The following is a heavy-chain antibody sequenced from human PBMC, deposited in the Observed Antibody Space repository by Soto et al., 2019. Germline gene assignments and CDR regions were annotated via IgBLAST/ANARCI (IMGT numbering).Heavy chain of an antibody. CDR1: GFTFSSYG. J-gene: IGHJ6*03. D-gene: IGHD6-13*01. CDR2: ISYDGSNK. CDR3: AIGAYSRSWYVYYYYSYMDV. V-gene: IGHV3-30*03. Sequence: TWGSLRLSWAASGFTFSSYGMHWVRQAPGKGLEWVAVISYDGSNKYYADSVKGRFTISRDNSKNTLYLQMNSLRAEDTAVYYCAIGAYSRSWYVYYYYSYMDVWRKGTTVTVSS.